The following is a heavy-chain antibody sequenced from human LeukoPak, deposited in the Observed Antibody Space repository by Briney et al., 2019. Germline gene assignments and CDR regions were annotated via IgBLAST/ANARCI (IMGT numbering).Heavy chain of an antibody. CDR1: GFTFGNYA. D-gene: IGHD3-16*01. J-gene: IGHJ4*02. CDR3: ARVHTLITQGWVDY. CDR2: ISGSGGNT. Sequence: MAGGSLRLSCAASGFTFGNYAMNWARQAPGKGLEWVSAISGSGGNTYYADSVKGRFTISRDNAKNSLYLQMNSLRAEDTAVYYCARVHTLITQGWVDYWGQGTLVTVSS. V-gene: IGHV3-21*01.